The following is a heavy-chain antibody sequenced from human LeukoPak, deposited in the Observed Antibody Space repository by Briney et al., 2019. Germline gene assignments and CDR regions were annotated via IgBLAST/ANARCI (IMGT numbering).Heavy chain of an antibody. Sequence: ASAKVSCKASGYTFTGYYMHWVRQAPGQGLEWMGWINPDSGGTNYAQKFQGRVTMTRDTSISTAYMELSRLRSDDTAVYYCARDYGTSRTGPGDFNWFDPWGRGTLDPVSS. V-gene: IGHV1-2*02. CDR1: GYTFTGYY. J-gene: IGHJ5*02. CDR3: ARDYGTSRTGPGDFNWFDP. D-gene: IGHD1-1*01. CDR2: INPDSGGT.